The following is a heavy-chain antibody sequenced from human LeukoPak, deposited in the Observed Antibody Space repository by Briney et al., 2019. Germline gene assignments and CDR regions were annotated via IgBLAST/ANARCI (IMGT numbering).Heavy chain of an antibody. Sequence: GASVKVSCTVSGYTLLELSMHWVRQAPGKGLEWMGGFDPEDGETIYAQKFQGRVTMTEDTSTDTAYMELSRLRSEDTAVYYCATGKLGGLRLGELSSFDYGGQGTLVTVSS. V-gene: IGHV1-24*01. CDR2: FDPEDGET. J-gene: IGHJ4*02. CDR3: ATGKLGGLRLGELSSFDY. CDR1: GYTLLELS. D-gene: IGHD3-16*02.